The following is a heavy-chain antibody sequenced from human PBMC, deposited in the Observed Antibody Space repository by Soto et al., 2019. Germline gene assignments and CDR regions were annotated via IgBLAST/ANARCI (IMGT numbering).Heavy chain of an antibody. CDR1: CYTFSSYG. D-gene: IGHD6-19*01. CDR2: ISAYNGNT. CDR3: AREGSSGRYGMDV. J-gene: IGHJ6*02. Sequence: APVKVSCKASCYTFSSYGISWVRQAPGQGLEWMGWISAYNGNTNYAQKLQGRVTMTTDTSTSTAYMELRSLRSDDTAVYYCAREGSSGRYGMDVWGQGTTVTVSS. V-gene: IGHV1-18*01.